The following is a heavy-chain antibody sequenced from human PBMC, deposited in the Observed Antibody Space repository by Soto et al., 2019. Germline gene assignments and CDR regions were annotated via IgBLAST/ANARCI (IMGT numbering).Heavy chain of an antibody. CDR2: IDWDDDK. CDR3: AREVMPEATSGTCKGGRLEP. J-gene: IGHJ5*02. CDR1: GFSLSTSGMR. V-gene: IGHV2-70*04. D-gene: IGHD6-25*01. Sequence: SGPTLVNPTQTLTLTCTFSGFSLSTSGMRVSWIRQPPGKALEWLARIDWDDDKFYSTSLKTRLTISKDTSKNQVVLTMTNMDPKDTAKYYCAREVMPEATSGTCKGGRLEPWRRGTRVTAPS.